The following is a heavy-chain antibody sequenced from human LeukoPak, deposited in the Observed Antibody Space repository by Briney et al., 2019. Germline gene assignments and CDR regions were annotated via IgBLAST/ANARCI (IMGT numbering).Heavy chain of an antibody. CDR2: IIPIFGTA. Sequence: GASVKVSCKASGGTFSSYAISWVRQAPGQGLEWMGGIIPIFGTANYAQKFQGRVTITTDESTSTAYMELSSLRSEDTAVYYCARGGVGATIVSYFDYWGQGTLVTVSS. V-gene: IGHV1-69*05. CDR1: GGTFSSYA. D-gene: IGHD1-26*01. CDR3: ARGGVGATIVSYFDY. J-gene: IGHJ4*02.